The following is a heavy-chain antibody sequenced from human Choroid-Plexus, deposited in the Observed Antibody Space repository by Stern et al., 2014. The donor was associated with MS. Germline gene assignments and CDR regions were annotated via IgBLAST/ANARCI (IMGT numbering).Heavy chain of an antibody. CDR2: INPNTGGT. V-gene: IGHV1-2*02. D-gene: IGHD3-3*01. Sequence: VQLVESGADVKKPGASVTVSCKTSGYIFTGYYIHWVRQAPGQGLEWMAWINPNTGGTKYAQKFQGRVTMSRDTSISTAYVELSSLTSDDTAVYYCARDQRGITIFGVVTDYYYLGMDVWGQGTTVTVSS. CDR3: ARDQRGITIFGVVTDYYYLGMDV. J-gene: IGHJ6*02. CDR1: GYIFTGYY.